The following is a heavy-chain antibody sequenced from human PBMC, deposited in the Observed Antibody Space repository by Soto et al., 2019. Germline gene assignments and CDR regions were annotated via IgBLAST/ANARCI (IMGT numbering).Heavy chain of an antibody. Sequence: QVQLVQSRAEVKKPGSSVNVSCQASGGIFRSFAMTWLRQAPGQGLEWLGGINPILGTPNYAQNFRDRLTIVADESTSTAYMLLSSLRSDDTALYFCARGLGDSSGYFYFDSWGQGTLVTVSS. CDR2: INPILGTP. CDR3: ARGLGDSSGYFYFDS. D-gene: IGHD3-22*01. J-gene: IGHJ4*02. V-gene: IGHV1-69*01. CDR1: GGIFRSFA.